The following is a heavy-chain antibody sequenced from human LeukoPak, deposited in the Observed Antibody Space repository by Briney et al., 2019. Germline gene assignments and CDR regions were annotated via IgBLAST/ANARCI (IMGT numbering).Heavy chain of an antibody. V-gene: IGHV1-69*13. CDR3: ARDHSIVVVPAPADAFDI. J-gene: IGHJ3*02. CDR2: IIPIFGTA. CDR1: GGTFSSYA. D-gene: IGHD2-2*01. Sequence: SVKVSXKASGGTFSSYAISWVRQAPGQGLEWMGGIIPIFGTANYAQKFQGRVTITADESTSTAYMELSSLRSEDTAVYYCARDHSIVVVPAPADAFDIWGQGTMVTVSS.